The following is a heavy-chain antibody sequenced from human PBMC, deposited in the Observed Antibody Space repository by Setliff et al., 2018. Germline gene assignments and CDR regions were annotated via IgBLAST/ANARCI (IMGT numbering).Heavy chain of an antibody. Sequence: SVKVSCKASGDTFSSYGISWVRQAPGQGLEWLGGTIPNFGTTNYAQEFQGRVTIITDESTSTAYMELSSLRFEDTAVYYCAREGVDTRSSTDYRYYMDVWGKGTTVTSP. CDR1: GDTFSSYG. CDR3: AREGVDTRSSTDYRYYMDV. V-gene: IGHV1-69*05. CDR2: TIPNFGTT. D-gene: IGHD5-18*01. J-gene: IGHJ6*03.